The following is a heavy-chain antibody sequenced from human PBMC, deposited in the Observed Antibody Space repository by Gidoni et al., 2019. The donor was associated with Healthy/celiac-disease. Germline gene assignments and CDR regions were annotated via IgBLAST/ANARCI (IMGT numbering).Heavy chain of an antibody. CDR2: IRGIGGST. CDR1: GFPFSSYA. D-gene: IGHD3-3*01. J-gene: IGHJ3*02. CDR3: AKTSIRGVYDAFDI. Sequence: EVQLLESGGGLVQPGGSLRLSCAASGFPFSSYAMSWVHQAPGKGLEWVAAIRGIGGSTYYADTVKGRFTISRDNSKNTLYLQMNSLRAEDTAVYYCAKTSIRGVYDAFDIWGQGTMVTVSS. V-gene: IGHV3-23*01.